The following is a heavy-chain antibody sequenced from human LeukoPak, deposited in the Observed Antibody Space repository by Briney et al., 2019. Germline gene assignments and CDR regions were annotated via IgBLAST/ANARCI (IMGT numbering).Heavy chain of an antibody. D-gene: IGHD4-17*01. J-gene: IGHJ4*02. CDR2: INHSGST. Sequence: SETLSLTCAVYGGPFSGYYWSWIRQPPGKGLEWIGEINHSGSTNYNPSLKSRVTISVDTSKNQFSLKLSSVTAADTAVYYCARGVDGDYEYYFDYWGEGTLVTVSS. V-gene: IGHV4-34*01. CDR3: ARGVDGDYEYYFDY. CDR1: GGPFSGYY.